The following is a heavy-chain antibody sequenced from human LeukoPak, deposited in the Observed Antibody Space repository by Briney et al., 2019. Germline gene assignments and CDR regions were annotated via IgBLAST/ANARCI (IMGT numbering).Heavy chain of an antibody. CDR3: ARFVTGDGAFDI. Sequence: SETLSLTCTVSGGSISSSSYYWGWIRQPPGKGLEWIGSIYYSGNTYYNPSLRGRVTISVDTSKNQFSLKLSSVTAADTAVYYCARFVTGDGAFDIWGQGTMVTVSS. V-gene: IGHV4-39*01. D-gene: IGHD7-27*01. CDR1: GGSISSSSYY. CDR2: IYYSGNT. J-gene: IGHJ3*02.